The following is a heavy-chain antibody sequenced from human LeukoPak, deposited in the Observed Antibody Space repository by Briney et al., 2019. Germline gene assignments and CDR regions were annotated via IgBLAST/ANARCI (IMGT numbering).Heavy chain of an antibody. Sequence: SETLSLTCTVSGGSISSYYWSWIRQPPGKGLEWIGYIDYTGSTNYNPSLKSRVTISVDTSKNQFSLKLSSMTAADTAVYYYASHSGREWGQGTLVTVSS. CDR3: ASHSGRE. J-gene: IGHJ4*02. CDR1: GGSISSYY. V-gene: IGHV4-59*01. CDR2: IDYTGST. D-gene: IGHD2-15*01.